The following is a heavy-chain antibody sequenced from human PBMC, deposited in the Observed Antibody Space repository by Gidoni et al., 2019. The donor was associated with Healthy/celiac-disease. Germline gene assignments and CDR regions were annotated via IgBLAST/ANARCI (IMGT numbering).Heavy chain of an antibody. CDR3: ARDRDVSDYGDYAIDYYYMDV. D-gene: IGHD4-17*01. CDR2: IYYSGST. V-gene: IGHV4-30-4*01. Sequence: QVQLQESGPGLVKPSQTLSLTCPVSGGSISRGDYYWSWIRQPPGKGLEWIGYIYYSGSTYYNPSLKSRVTISVDTSKNQFSLKLSSVTAADTAVYYCARDRDVSDYGDYAIDYYYMDVWGKGTTVTVSS. CDR1: GGSISRGDYY. J-gene: IGHJ6*03.